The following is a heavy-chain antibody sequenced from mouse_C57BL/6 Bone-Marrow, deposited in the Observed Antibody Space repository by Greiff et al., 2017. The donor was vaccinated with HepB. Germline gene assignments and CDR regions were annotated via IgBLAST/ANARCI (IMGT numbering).Heavy chain of an antibody. V-gene: IGHV5-16*01. CDR2: INYDGSST. Sequence: EVQRVESEGGLVQPGSSMKLSCTASGFTFSDYYMAWVRQVPEKGLEWVANINYDGSSTYYLDSLKSRFIISRDNAKNILYLQMSSPKSEDTATYYCARGDYGSSYPYFDYWGQGTTLTVSS. CDR3: ARGDYGSSYPYFDY. D-gene: IGHD1-1*01. CDR1: GFTFSDYY. J-gene: IGHJ2*01.